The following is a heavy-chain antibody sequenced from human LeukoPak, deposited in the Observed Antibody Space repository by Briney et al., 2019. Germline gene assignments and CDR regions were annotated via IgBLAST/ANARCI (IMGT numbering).Heavy chain of an antibody. CDR1: GFTFSSYE. J-gene: IGHJ4*02. D-gene: IGHD3-22*01. CDR2: ISTSASTI. V-gene: IGHV3-48*03. CDR3: ARERGYYDNRLDY. Sequence: QPGGSLRLSCAASGFTFSSYEMNWVRQAPGKGLEWVSYISTSASTIYYADSVKGRFTISRDNAKNSLYLQMNSLRAEDTAVYYCARERGYYDNRLDYWGQGTLVTVSS.